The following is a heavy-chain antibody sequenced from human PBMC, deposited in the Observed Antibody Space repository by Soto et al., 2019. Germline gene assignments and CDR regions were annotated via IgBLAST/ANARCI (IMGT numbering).Heavy chain of an antibody. D-gene: IGHD2-21*02. CDR2: ISAYNGNT. CDR3: ARVPDCGGDCYSEVHPAFDI. Sequence: ASVKVSCKASGYTFTSYGISWVRQAPGQGLEWMGWISAYNGNTNYAQKLQGRVTMTTDTSTSTAYMELRSLRSDDTAVYYCARVPDCGGDCYSEVHPAFDIWGQGTMVTVSS. CDR1: GYTFTSYG. J-gene: IGHJ3*02. V-gene: IGHV1-18*01.